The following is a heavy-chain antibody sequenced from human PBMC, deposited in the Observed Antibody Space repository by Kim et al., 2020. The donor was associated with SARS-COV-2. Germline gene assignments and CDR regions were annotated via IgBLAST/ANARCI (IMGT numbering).Heavy chain of an antibody. D-gene: IGHD2-2*01. Sequence: ADSVKGRFTISRDNSKNTLYLQMNSLRAEDTAVYYCAKYCSSTSCTPFDPWGQGTLVTVSS. V-gene: IGHV3-30*02. J-gene: IGHJ5*02. CDR3: AKYCSSTSCTPFDP.